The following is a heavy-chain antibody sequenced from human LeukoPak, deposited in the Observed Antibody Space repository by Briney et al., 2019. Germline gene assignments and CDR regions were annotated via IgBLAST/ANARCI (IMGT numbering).Heavy chain of an antibody. V-gene: IGHV3-23*01. CDR3: AKFVGPFDY. Sequence: GGSLRLSCAASGFTFSSYAMSWARQPPGKGLEWVSAISGSAATTFYADSVKGRFTISRDNSKNTLYLQMNSLRAEDTAVYYCAKFVGPFDYWGQGTLVTVSS. J-gene: IGHJ4*02. D-gene: IGHD2-15*01. CDR1: GFTFSSYA. CDR2: ISGSAATT.